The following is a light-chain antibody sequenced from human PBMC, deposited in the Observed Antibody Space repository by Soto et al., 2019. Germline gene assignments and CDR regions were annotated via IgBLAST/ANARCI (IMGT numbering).Light chain of an antibody. V-gene: IGLV1-44*01. CDR1: SSNIGSNT. J-gene: IGLJ2*01. CDR3: AAWDDSLNGVV. Sequence: QSVLTQPPSASGTPGQRVTVSCSGSSSNIGSNTVNWYQQLPGTAPKLLMYTNNQRPSGVPDRFSGSKSGTSASLAISGIQSEDEADYYCAAWDDSLNGVVFGGGTKVTVL. CDR2: TNN.